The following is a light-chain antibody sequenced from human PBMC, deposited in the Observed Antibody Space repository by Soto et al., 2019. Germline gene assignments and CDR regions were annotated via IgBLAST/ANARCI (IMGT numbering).Light chain of an antibody. CDR3: QQYNSYPLT. CDR2: KAS. J-gene: IGKJ4*01. V-gene: IGKV1-5*03. Sequence: DIQMTQSPSTLSASVGDSVTITCRASQSISIWLAWYQQKPGKAPNLLIFKASRVESGVPSRFSGSGAGTDFTLTISSLQPDDSATYYCQQYNSYPLTFGGGTKV. CDR1: QSISIW.